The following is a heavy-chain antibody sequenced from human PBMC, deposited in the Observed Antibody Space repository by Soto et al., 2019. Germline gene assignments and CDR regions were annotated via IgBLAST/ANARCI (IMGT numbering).Heavy chain of an antibody. CDR1: GFTFSSYA. Sequence: GGSLRLSCAASGFTFSSYAMSWVRQAPGKGLEWVSAISGSGGSTYYADSVKGRFTISRDNSKNTLYLQMNSLRAEDTAVYYCAKDTDYYGSGSYVDYWGQGTLVTVSS. J-gene: IGHJ4*02. CDR3: AKDTDYYGSGSYVDY. CDR2: ISGSGGST. V-gene: IGHV3-23*01. D-gene: IGHD3-10*01.